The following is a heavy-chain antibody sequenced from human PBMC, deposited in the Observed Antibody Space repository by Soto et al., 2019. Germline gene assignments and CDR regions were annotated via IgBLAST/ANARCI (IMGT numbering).Heavy chain of an antibody. Sequence: QVQLVQSGGEVKKPGASVKVSCQASGYTFSNYAISWLRQAPGQGPEWMGWISAYSGKTDYAPKFQDRLTLTTDTSTSTAYIELRSLRSDDTAVYNCTKDEPRWLHGPFDYWGQGTLVTVSS. V-gene: IGHV1-18*01. D-gene: IGHD5-18*01. CDR2: ISAYSGKT. CDR3: TKDEPRWLHGPFDY. CDR1: GYTFSNYA. J-gene: IGHJ4*02.